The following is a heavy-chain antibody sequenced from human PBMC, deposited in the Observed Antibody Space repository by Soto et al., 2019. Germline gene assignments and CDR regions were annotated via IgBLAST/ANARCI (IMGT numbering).Heavy chain of an antibody. CDR3: ARRTQTIILQRPGVGY. D-gene: IGHD5-12*01. V-gene: IGHV3-21*01. CDR1: GVTFSSYS. J-gene: IGHJ4*02. CDR2: LSSSSNYI. Sequence: EVQLVESGGGLVKPGGSLRLSCVASGVTFSSYSMLWVRQAPGEGLEWVSSLSSSSNYIHYADSVKGRFTFSRDNAKNSLYLQMSRLRDEDTVVYYFARRTQTIILQRPGVGYWGQGTLVIVSS.